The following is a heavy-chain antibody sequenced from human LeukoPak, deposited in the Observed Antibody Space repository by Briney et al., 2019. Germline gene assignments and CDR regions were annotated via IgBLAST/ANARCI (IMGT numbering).Heavy chain of an antibody. J-gene: IGHJ4*02. Sequence: SETLSLTCAVSGGSISSGGYSWSWIRQPPGKGLEWIGYIYHSGSTYYNQSLNSRVTISVDRSKNQFSLKLSSVTAADTAVYYCASRDLRDDRRGYYFDYWGQGTLVTVSS. V-gene: IGHV4-30-2*01. CDR1: GGSISSGGYS. CDR2: IYHSGST. D-gene: IGHD5-24*01. CDR3: ASRDLRDDRRGYYFDY.